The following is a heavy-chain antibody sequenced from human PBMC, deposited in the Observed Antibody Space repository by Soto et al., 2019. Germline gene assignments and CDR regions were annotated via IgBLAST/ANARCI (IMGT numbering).Heavy chain of an antibody. Sequence: EVQLVESGGGLVQPGGSLRLSCAASGFTFSSYWMHWVRQAPGKGLVWVSRINSDGSSTSYADSVKGRFTISRDNAKNTLYLQMNSLRAEDTAVYYCATPGYSSGWSFQHWGQGTLVTVSS. CDR3: ATPGYSSGWSFQH. CDR2: INSDGSST. D-gene: IGHD6-19*01. V-gene: IGHV3-74*01. J-gene: IGHJ1*01. CDR1: GFTFSSYW.